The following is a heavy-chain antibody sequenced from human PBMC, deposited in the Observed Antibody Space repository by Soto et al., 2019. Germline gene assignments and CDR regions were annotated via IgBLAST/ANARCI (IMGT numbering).Heavy chain of an antibody. CDR2: INHSGSV. D-gene: IGHD3-10*01. J-gene: IGHJ1*01. Sequence: SYTLFLTCALNGGAFNGYYWTWIRQPPGKGLEWIGEINHSGSVDYNPSLNSRVTLSIDPSKKQISLTLTPVTAADTAVYYCARAGVSPFRGSVGGFDVRGQGTLVTVAS. CDR1: GGAFNGYY. CDR3: ARAGVSPFRGSVGGFDV. V-gene: IGHV4-34*01.